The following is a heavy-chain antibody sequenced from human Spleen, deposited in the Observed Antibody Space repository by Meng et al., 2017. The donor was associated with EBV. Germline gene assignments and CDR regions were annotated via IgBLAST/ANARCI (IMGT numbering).Heavy chain of an antibody. D-gene: IGHD5-12*01. Sequence: QFQMEQSGAEVKKPGASVKVSCKASGFTFSTYGITWVRQAPGQGLEWMGWITAYNGDTNYAQELQGRVTMTTDTTTNTAYMELRSLRSDDTAVYYCARRGEWLRYSFDYWGQGTLVTVSS. V-gene: IGHV1-18*01. J-gene: IGHJ4*02. CDR3: ARRGEWLRYSFDY. CDR1: GFTFSTYG. CDR2: ITAYNGDT.